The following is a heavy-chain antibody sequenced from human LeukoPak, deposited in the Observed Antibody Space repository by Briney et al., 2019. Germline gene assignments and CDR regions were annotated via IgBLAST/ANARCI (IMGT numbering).Heavy chain of an antibody. CDR2: IYYSGST. CDR1: GFTFSSYA. D-gene: IGHD3-3*01. CDR3: ARLARMDFWSGYQPRYYYYGMDV. J-gene: IGHJ6*02. Sequence: GSLRLYCAASGFTFSSYAMSWIRQPPGKGLEWIGYIYYSGSTNYNPSLKSRVTISVDTSKNQFSLKLSPVTAADTAVYYCARLARMDFWSGYQPRYYYYGMDVWGQGTTVTVSS. V-gene: IGHV4-59*12.